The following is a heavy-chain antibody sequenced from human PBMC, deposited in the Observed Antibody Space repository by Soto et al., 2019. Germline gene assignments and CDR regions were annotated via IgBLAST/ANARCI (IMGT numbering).Heavy chain of an antibody. V-gene: IGHV4-61*01. CDR1: GGTSTSVSGY. CDR3: ARGVGFGYYYYHMDL. CDR2: IYYSGSA. J-gene: IGHJ6*02. D-gene: IGHD3-10*01. Sequence: LQLLSLTWTVAGGTSTSVSGYWGSNRQPPGKGLEWIGYIYYSGSADYNPSLGSRVTISIDTSKNQFSLKLTSVTAADTAVYYCARGVGFGYYYYHMDLWGQGTTVSGSS.